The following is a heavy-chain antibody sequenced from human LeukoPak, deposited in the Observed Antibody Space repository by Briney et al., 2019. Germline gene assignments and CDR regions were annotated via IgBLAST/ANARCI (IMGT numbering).Heavy chain of an antibody. D-gene: IGHD5-18*01. CDR3: AKRDTAMARAFGGFDP. CDR1: GGSFSGYY. Sequence: SETLSLTCAVYGGSFSGYYWSWIRQPPGKGLEGIGEINHSGSTNYNPSLKSRVTISVDTSKNQFSLKLSSVTAADTAVYYCAKRDTAMARAFGGFDPWGQGTLVTVSS. CDR2: INHSGST. V-gene: IGHV4-34*01. J-gene: IGHJ5*02.